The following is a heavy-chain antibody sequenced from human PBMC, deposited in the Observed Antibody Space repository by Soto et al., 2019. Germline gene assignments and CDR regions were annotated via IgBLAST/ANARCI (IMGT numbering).Heavy chain of an antibody. Sequence: QLQLQESGPGLVKPSETLSLTCTVSGGSISSSSYYWGWIRQPPGKGLEWSGSIYYSGSTYYNPSLKSRVTLSVDTSKNHFSLKLSSVTAADTAVYYCARRHYYDSSAEWFDPWGQGTLVTVSS. D-gene: IGHD3-22*01. CDR3: ARRHYYDSSAEWFDP. CDR2: IYYSGST. V-gene: IGHV4-39*01. J-gene: IGHJ5*02. CDR1: GGSISSSSYY.